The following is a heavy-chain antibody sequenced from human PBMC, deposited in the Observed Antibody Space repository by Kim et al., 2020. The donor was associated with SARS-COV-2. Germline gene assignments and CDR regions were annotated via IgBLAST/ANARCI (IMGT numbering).Heavy chain of an antibody. V-gene: IGHV3-30*18. CDR3: AKDIKTVDY. Sequence: GGSLRLSCAASGFTFSSYGMHWVRQAPGKGLEWVAVISYDGSNKYYADSVKGRFTISRDNSKNTLYLQMNSLRAEDTAVYYCAKDIKTVDYWGQGTLVTVSS. D-gene: IGHD3-10*01. J-gene: IGHJ4*02. CDR2: ISYDGSNK. CDR1: GFTFSSYG.